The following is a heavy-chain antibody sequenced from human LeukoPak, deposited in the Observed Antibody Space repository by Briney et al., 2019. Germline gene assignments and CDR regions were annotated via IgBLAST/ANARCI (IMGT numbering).Heavy chain of an antibody. D-gene: IGHD3-22*01. CDR2: ISNGGITT. J-gene: IGHJ3*02. CDR1: GFTFCTYA. CDR3: ARVGYYDSSGYRAFDI. Sequence: GGALRLSCAASGFTFCTYAMSWVRQTPGKSLEWVSIISNGGITTYYADSVKGRFTISRDNAKNSLYLQMNSLRAEDTAVYYCARVGYYDSSGYRAFDIWGQGTMVTVSS. V-gene: IGHV3-21*01.